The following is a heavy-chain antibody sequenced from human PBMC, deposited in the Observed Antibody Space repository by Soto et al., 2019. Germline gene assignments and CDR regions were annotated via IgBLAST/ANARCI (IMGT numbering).Heavy chain of an antibody. J-gene: IGHJ4*02. Sequence: GGSLRLSYADSGFAFSDYYMSWIRQAPGKGLEWVSYISSSGSTIYYADSVKGRFTISRDNAKNSLYLQMNSLRAEDTAVYYCARAGETTGFLDYWGQGTLVTVSS. D-gene: IGHD3-9*01. V-gene: IGHV3-11*01. CDR3: ARAGETTGFLDY. CDR2: ISSSGSTI. CDR1: GFAFSDYY.